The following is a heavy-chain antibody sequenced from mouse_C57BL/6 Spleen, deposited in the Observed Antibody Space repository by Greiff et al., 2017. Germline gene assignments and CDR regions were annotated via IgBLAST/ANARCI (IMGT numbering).Heavy chain of an antibody. J-gene: IGHJ2*02. CDR1: GYTFTSSW. CDR3: AREDYDVSFDY. D-gene: IGHD2-4*01. CDR2: IYPGSGST. V-gene: IGHV1-55*01. Sequence: QVQLQQPGAELVKPGASVKMSCKASGYTFTSSWITWVKQRPGQGLEWIGDIYPGSGSTNYNEKFKSKATRTVDTSSSTAYMQLSSLTSEDSSVYYCAREDYDVSFDYWGQGTSLTVSS.